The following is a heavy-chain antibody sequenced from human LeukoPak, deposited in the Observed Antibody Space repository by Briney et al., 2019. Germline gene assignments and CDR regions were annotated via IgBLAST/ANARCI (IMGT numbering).Heavy chain of an antibody. CDR3: ARSSIAARLPAFDI. Sequence: SETLSLTCTVSGGSISSYHWSWIRQPPGKGLEWIGYIYYSGNTNYNPSLKSRVTISVDTSKNQFSLKLNSVTAADTAVYYCARSSIAARLPAFDIWGQGTMVTVSS. CDR1: GGSISSYH. CDR2: IYYSGNT. V-gene: IGHV4-59*01. D-gene: IGHD6-6*01. J-gene: IGHJ3*02.